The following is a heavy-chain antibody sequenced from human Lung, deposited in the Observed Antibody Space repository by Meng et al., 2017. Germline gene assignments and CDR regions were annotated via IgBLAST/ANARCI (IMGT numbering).Heavy chain of an antibody. V-gene: IGHV1-2*06. Sequence: VQRVHAAAGWKKPGASVKVSYKASGYTFPDYWLHWVRRAPGQGLEWMGRINPKSGDTHYAQRFQGRVTMTGDTSISTAYMELSGLRSDDTAMYYCARDEDISAAGKLFGDYWGQGTLVTVSS. J-gene: IGHJ4*02. D-gene: IGHD6-13*01. CDR1: GYTFPDYW. CDR2: INPKSGDT. CDR3: ARDEDISAAGKLFGDY.